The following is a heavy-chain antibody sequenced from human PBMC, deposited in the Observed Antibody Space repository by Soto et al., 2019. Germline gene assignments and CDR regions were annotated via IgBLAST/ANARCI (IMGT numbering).Heavy chain of an antibody. Sequence: GSLRLSCAASGFTFSSYAMSWVRQAPGKGLEWVSAISGSGGSTYYADSVKGRFTISRDNSKNTLYLQMNSLRAEDTAVYYCAKALAISGSYFFAFDYWGQGTLVTVSS. CDR1: GFTFSSYA. J-gene: IGHJ4*02. V-gene: IGHV3-23*01. CDR3: AKALAISGSYFFAFDY. D-gene: IGHD1-26*01. CDR2: ISGSGGST.